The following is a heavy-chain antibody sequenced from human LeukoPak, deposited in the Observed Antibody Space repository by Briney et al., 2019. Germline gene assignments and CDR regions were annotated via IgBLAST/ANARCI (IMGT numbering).Heavy chain of an antibody. CDR2: VNLQGST. J-gene: IGHJ4*02. Sequence: PSETLSLTCGVSGGSITNTNYWTWVRQPPGKGLEWIGEVNLQGSTNYNPSLMRRVAISVDTSAIRVSLQLPSVTAADTAVYYCAREGGPYRPLDYSGQGTLVTVSS. V-gene: IGHV4-4*02. CDR1: GGSITNTNY. CDR3: AREGGPYRPLDY.